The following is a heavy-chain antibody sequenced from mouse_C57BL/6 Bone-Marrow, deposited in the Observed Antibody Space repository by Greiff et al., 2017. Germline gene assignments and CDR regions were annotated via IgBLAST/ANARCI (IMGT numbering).Heavy chain of an antibody. CDR2: IDPGIGDT. CDR1: GFNIKDDY. D-gene: IGHD2-3*01. V-gene: IGHV14-4*01. CDR3: SSFDGNYLDF. J-gene: IGHJ2*01. Sequence: EVQLQQSGAELVRPGASVKLSCTASGFNIKDDYIHWVKQRPEQGPEWIGWIDPGIGDTEYASKFQGKATITSDTSSNTAYLQLSSLTSEDTAVYYCSSFDGNYLDFWGQGTPLTVAS.